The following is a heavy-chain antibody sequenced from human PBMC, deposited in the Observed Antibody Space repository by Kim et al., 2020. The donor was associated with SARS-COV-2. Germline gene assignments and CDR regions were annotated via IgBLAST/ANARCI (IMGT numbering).Heavy chain of an antibody. CDR2: ISYDGSNK. Sequence: GGSLRLSCAASGFTFSSYGMHWVRQAPGKGLEWVAVISYDGSNKYYADSVKGRYTISRDNSKNTLYLQMNSLRAEDTAVYYCAVRAGYKPDAGMDVWGQGTTVTVSS. D-gene: IGHD5-12*01. V-gene: IGHV3-30*03. CDR1: GFTFSSYG. CDR3: AVRAGYKPDAGMDV. J-gene: IGHJ6*02.